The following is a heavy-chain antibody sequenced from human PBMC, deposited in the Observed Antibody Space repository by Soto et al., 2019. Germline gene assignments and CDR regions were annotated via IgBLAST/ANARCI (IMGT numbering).Heavy chain of an antibody. V-gene: IGHV4-59*01. CDR1: GASINSYF. J-gene: IGHJ3*02. CDR3: ATWSNSSGWYGAFDI. Sequence: XGTLSLTCSVSGASINSYFWTWIRQPPGKGLEWIGYIFYSGSTNYNPSLKSRVTMSIDTSKNQFSLKLTSVTAADTAVYYCATWSNSSGWYGAFDIWGQGTMVTV. CDR2: IFYSGST. D-gene: IGHD6-19*01.